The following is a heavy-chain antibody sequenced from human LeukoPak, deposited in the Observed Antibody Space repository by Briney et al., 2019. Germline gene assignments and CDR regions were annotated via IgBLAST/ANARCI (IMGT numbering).Heavy chain of an antibody. CDR2: IYYSGST. J-gene: IGHJ4*02. Sequence: SETLSLTCTVSGGSISNYYWSWIRQPPGKGLEWIGYIYYSGSTDYNPSLKSRVTISVDTSTNQFSLQLSSVTAADTAVYYCARAGSFRQWLTVWGQGTLVTVSS. D-gene: IGHD6-19*01. CDR3: ARAGSFRQWLTV. CDR1: GGSISNYY. V-gene: IGHV4-59*01.